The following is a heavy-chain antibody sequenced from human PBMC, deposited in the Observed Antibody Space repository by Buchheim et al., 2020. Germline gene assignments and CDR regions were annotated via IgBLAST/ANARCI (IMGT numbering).Heavy chain of an antibody. CDR3: ARMGDSVMYYFDY. Sequence: QVQLQQWGAGLLKPSETLSLTCAVYGGSFSGYYWSWIRQPPGKGLEWIGEINHSGSTNYNPSLKSRVTISVDTTKNQFSLKLSSVTAADTAVYYCARMGDSVMYYFDYWGQGTL. V-gene: IGHV4-34*01. D-gene: IGHD1-26*01. J-gene: IGHJ4*02. CDR1: GGSFSGYY. CDR2: INHSGST.